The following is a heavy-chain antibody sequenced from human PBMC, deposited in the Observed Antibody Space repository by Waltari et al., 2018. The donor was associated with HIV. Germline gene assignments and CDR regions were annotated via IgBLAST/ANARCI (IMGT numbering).Heavy chain of an antibody. V-gene: IGHV3-7*01. J-gene: IGHJ4*02. D-gene: IGHD6-13*01. CDR1: GFTFSDHW. CDR3: ARDGVAAGIDVDK. Sequence: EVQLVESGGGLVQPGGSLRLSCAASGFTFSDHWMSWVRQAPGKGLEWVANINQDGGEKNYVDSVKGRFTISRDNAKNSLYLQLNSLRAEDTAVYYCARDGVAAGIDVDKWGQGTLVTVSS. CDR2: INQDGGEK.